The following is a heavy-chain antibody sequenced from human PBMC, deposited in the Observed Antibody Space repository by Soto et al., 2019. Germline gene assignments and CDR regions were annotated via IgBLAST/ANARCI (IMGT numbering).Heavy chain of an antibody. Sequence: QVHLVQSGAEVRKPGASVKVSCKASGYTFSSYAMHWVRQAPGQRLEWMGWINAGYGNTKSSQKFQDRVTISRDTSASTAYMELTSLRSEDTAVYYCARDTGDGTFDFWXXGTLVTVXS. CDR3: ARDTGDGTFDF. V-gene: IGHV1-3*01. D-gene: IGHD7-27*01. CDR1: GYTFSSYA. J-gene: IGHJ4*01. CDR2: INAGYGNT.